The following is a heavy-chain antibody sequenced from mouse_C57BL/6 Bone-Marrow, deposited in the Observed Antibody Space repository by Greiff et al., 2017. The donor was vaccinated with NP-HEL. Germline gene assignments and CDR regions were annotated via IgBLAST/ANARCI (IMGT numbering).Heavy chain of an antibody. Sequence: EVKLQQSGPELVKPGASVKIPCKASGYTFTDYNMDWVKQSHGKSLEWIGDIYPNNGGTIYNQKFKGKATLTVDKSSSTAYMELRSLTSEDTAVYYCARDSLYYGNYDAMDYWGQGTSVTVSS. D-gene: IGHD2-1*01. CDR3: ARDSLYYGNYDAMDY. CDR1: GYTFTDYN. J-gene: IGHJ4*01. CDR2: IYPNNGGT. V-gene: IGHV1-18*01.